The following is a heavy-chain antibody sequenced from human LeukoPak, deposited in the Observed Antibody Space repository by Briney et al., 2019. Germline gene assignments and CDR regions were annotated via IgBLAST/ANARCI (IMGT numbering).Heavy chain of an antibody. CDR3: ARDAQVTIFGGVTDYFDY. CDR2: ISSSGSTI. Sequence: GGSLRLSCAASGFTFSDYYMSWIRQAPGKGLEWVSYISSSGSTIYYADSVKGRFTISRDNAKNSLYLQMNSLRAEDTAVYYCARDAQVTIFGGVTDYFDYWGQGTLVTVSS. V-gene: IGHV3-11*01. CDR1: GFTFSDYY. J-gene: IGHJ4*02. D-gene: IGHD3-3*01.